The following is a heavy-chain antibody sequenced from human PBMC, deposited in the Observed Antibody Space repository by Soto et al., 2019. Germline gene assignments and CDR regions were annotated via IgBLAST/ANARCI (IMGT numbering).Heavy chain of an antibody. CDR1: GGSISSYY. J-gene: IGHJ3*02. V-gene: IGHV4-59*01. D-gene: IGHD6-13*01. Sequence: PSETLSLTCTVSGGSISSYYWSWIRQPPGKGLEWIGYIYYSGSTNYNPSLKSRVTISVDTSKKQFSLKLSSVTAADTAVYYCARASEGSRDAFDIWGQGTMVTVSS. CDR2: IYYSGST. CDR3: ARASEGSRDAFDI.